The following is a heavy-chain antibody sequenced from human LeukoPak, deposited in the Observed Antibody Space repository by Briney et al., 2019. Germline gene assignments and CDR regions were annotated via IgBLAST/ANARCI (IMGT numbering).Heavy chain of an antibody. CDR3: TRHSPSYYYDSSGYYRIAEYFQH. CDR1: GFTFSSAW. V-gene: IGHV3-73*01. D-gene: IGHD3-22*01. CDR2: IRGKANSYAT. Sequence: GGSLRLSCAASGFTFSSAWMNWVRQAPGKGLEWVGRIRGKANSYATAYAASVKGRFTISRDDSKNTAYLQMNSLKTEDTAVYYCTRHSPSYYYDSSGYYRIAEYFQHWGQGTLVTVSS. J-gene: IGHJ1*01.